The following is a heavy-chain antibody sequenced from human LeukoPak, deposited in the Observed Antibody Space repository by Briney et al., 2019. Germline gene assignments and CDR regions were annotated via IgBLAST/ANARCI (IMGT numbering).Heavy chain of an antibody. CDR3: ARDLWGGSGSGYDY. CDR2: IKQDGSQK. J-gene: IGHJ4*02. V-gene: IGHV3-7*04. Sequence: GRSLRLSCAASGFTFSNYWMTWVRLDPGNWLEWVANIKQDGSQKYYVDSVKVRFTISRDNAKNSLFLQMTSLRAEDTAVYYCARDLWGGSGSGYDYWGQGTLVTVSS. D-gene: IGHD3-10*01. CDR1: GFTFSNYW.